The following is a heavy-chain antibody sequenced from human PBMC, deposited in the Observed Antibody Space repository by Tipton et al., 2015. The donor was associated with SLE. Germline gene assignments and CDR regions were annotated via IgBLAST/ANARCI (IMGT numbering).Heavy chain of an antibody. V-gene: IGHV4-59*11. D-gene: IGHD1-14*01. Sequence: TLSLTCTVSGGSISSHYWSWIRQPPGKGLEWIGYIYYSGSTNYNPSLKSRVTISVDTPKNQFSLKLSSVTAADTAVYYCARLSTGTTDAFDIWGQGTMVTVSS. J-gene: IGHJ3*02. CDR2: IYYSGST. CDR1: GGSISSHY. CDR3: ARLSTGTTDAFDI.